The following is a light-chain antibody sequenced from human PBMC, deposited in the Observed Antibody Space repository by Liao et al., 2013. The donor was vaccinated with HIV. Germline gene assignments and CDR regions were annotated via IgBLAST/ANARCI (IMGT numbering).Light chain of an antibody. CDR2: YDS. V-gene: IGLV3-21*02. CDR1: ALPKQY. J-gene: IGLJ1*01. Sequence: SYELTQPPSVSVSPGQTARITCSGDALPKQYAYWYQQKPGQAPVLVIFYDSDRPSGIPERFSGSNSGNTATLTISSVEGGDEADYYCQVWDSNSDHYVFGTGTKVTVL. CDR3: QVWDSNSDHYV.